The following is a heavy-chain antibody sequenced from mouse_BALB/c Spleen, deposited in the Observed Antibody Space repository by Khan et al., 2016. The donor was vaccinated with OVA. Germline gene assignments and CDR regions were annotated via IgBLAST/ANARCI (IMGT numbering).Heavy chain of an antibody. CDR3: ARSTDRFAFVY. V-gene: IGHV3-8*02. J-gene: IGHJ3*01. Sequence: EVKLLESGPSLVKPSQTLSLTCSVTGDSITSGYWNWIRKFPGNKLEYMGHIIYTGSTYYNPSLKSRISITRHTSENQYYLQLNSVTDEDTAKYYCARSTDRFAFVYWGQGTLVTVSA. D-gene: IGHD2-14*01. CDR2: IIYTGST. CDR1: GDSITSGY.